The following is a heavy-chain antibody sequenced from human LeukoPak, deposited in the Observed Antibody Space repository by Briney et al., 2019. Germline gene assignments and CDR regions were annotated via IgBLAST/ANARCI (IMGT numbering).Heavy chain of an antibody. CDR3: ARVAVAPPVNWFDP. D-gene: IGHD6-19*01. CDR1: GGTFSSYA. J-gene: IGHJ5*02. V-gene: IGHV1-69*13. CDR2: IIPIFGTA. Sequence: SVKVSCKASGGTFSSYAISWVRQAPGQGLEWMGGIIPIFGTANYAQKFQGRVTITADESTSTAYMELSSLRSEDTAVYYCARVAVAPPVNWFDPWGQGTLVTVSS.